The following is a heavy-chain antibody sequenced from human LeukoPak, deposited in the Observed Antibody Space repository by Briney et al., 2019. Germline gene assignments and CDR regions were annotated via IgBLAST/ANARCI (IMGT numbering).Heavy chain of an antibody. CDR2: IYYTGNT. D-gene: IGHD1-26*01. J-gene: IGHJ5*02. CDR3: ARGYSATYGRFDP. V-gene: IGHV4-59*01. Sequence: PSETLSLTCTVSGGSTSSYYWSWIRQPPGKGLEWIGYIYYTGNTNYNPSLKSRVTISVDTSKNQFSLKLTSVTAADTAVYFCARGYSATYGRFDPWGQGTLVTVPS. CDR1: GGSTSSYY.